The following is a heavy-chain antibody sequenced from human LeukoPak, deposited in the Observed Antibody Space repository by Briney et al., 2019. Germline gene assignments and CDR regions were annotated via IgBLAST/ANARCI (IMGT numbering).Heavy chain of an antibody. D-gene: IGHD4-17*01. J-gene: IGHJ4*02. CDR3: ARGNYGDYEGPFFDY. Sequence: SETLSLTCTVSGGSIRSFYWSWIRQPPGKGLEWVAYIYYSGDTNYNPSLKSRVTVSVDTSKNQFSLKLSSVTAADTAVYYCARGNYGDYEGPFFDYWGQGTLVTVSS. CDR2: IYYSGDT. V-gene: IGHV4-59*12. CDR1: GGSIRSFY.